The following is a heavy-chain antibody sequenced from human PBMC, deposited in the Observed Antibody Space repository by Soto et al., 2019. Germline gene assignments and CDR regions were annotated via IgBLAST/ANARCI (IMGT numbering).Heavy chain of an antibody. J-gene: IGHJ4*02. CDR1: GGSISSDDHY. CDR3: ATVRSRGNLDY. CDR2: IYYSGTT. D-gene: IGHD6-13*01. V-gene: IGHV4-30-4*01. Sequence: QVQLQESGPGLVKPSQTLSLTCIVSGGSISSDDHYWSWIRQPPGKGLEWIGYIYYSGTTHSNPSLKTRLFISLDTSKNQFSLRLTSVTAADTAVYYCATVRSRGNLDYWGQGTLVTVSS.